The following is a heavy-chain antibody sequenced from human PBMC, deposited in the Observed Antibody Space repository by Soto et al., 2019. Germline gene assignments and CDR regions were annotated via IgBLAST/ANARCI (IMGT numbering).Heavy chain of an antibody. CDR3: ASATVVAATFDF. V-gene: IGHV3-21*01. Sequence: EVQLVESGGGLVKPGGSLTLSCAASGFAFRRYNMNWVRQAPGKGLEGVASISSGSSNIYYADSVKGRFTISRDNAKNALFLQMDSLRAEDSAVYYCASATVVAATFDFWGQGTLVTVSS. CDR1: GFAFRRYN. J-gene: IGHJ4*02. D-gene: IGHD2-15*01. CDR2: ISSGSSNI.